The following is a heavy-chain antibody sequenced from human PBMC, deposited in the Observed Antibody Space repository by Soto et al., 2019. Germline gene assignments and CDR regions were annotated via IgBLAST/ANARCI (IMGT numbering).Heavy chain of an antibody. CDR3: ARGRGRVVPAAIVSSGTNWNYYYYGMDV. CDR2: INHSGST. D-gene: IGHD2-2*02. CDR1: GGSFSGYY. J-gene: IGHJ6*02. Sequence: PSETLSLTCAVYGGSFSGYYCSWIRQPPGKGLEWIGEINHSGSTNYNPSLKSRVTISVDTSKNQFSLKLSSVTAADTAVYYCARGRGRVVPAAIVSSGTNWNYYYYGMDVWGQGTTVNVSS. V-gene: IGHV4-34*01.